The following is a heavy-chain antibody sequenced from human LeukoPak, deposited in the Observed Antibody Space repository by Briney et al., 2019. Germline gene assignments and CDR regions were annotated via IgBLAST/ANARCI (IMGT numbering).Heavy chain of an antibody. Sequence: ASVKVSCKASAYTFTGYYMHWVRQAPGQGLEWMGWINPNTGVTNYAQKFQGRVTLTRDTSIITAYMELTRLRSDDTAMYYCARDRTTVTTGYYGMDVWGQGTTLTVSS. CDR3: ARDRTTVTTGYYGMDV. J-gene: IGHJ6*02. V-gene: IGHV1-2*02. CDR2: INPNTGVT. D-gene: IGHD4-17*01. CDR1: AYTFTGYY.